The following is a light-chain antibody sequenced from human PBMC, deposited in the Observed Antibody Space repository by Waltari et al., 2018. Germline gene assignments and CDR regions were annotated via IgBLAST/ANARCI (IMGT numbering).Light chain of an antibody. J-gene: IGKJ5*01. CDR1: QSISSW. CDR2: KAS. V-gene: IGKV1-5*03. CDR3: QQYYSDLLIT. Sequence: DIQMTQSPSTLSASVGDRVTITCRASQSISSWLAWYQQKPGKAPKLLIYKASSLESGVPSRFSGSGSGTEFTLTISSLQAEDVAIYYCQQYYSDLLITFGQGTRLEIK.